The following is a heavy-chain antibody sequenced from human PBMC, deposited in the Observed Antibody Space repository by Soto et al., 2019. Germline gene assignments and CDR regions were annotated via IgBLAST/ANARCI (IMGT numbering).Heavy chain of an antibody. CDR2: IYPGDSDT. CDR3: ARGFGGQWPLEYYFDY. D-gene: IGHD3-16*01. CDR1: GYSFTSYW. V-gene: IGHV5-51*03. J-gene: IGHJ4*02. Sequence: PGESLKISCKGSGYSFTSYWIGWVRQMPGKGLEWMGIIYPGDSDTRYSPSFQGQVTISADKSISTAYLQWSSLKASDTAMYYCARGFGGQWPLEYYFDYWGQGTLVTVSS.